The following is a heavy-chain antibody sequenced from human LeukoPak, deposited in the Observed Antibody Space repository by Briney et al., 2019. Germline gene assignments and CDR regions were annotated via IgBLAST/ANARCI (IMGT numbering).Heavy chain of an antibody. J-gene: IGHJ4*02. CDR3: ARGQYSGRGGYFDY. V-gene: IGHV3-53*01. Sequence: GGSLRLSCAASGFTVSNSYMSWVRQAPGKGLEWVSIIYGGGTTYYGDSVKGRFTISRDNSNNTLYLQMNSLRAEDTAVYYCARGQYSGRGGYFDYWGQGTLVTVSS. CDR1: GFTVSNSY. D-gene: IGHD3-10*01. CDR2: IYGGGTT.